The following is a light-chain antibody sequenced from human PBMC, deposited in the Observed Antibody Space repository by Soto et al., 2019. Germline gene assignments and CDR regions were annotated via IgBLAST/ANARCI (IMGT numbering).Light chain of an antibody. V-gene: IGKV3D-15*01. Sequence: EVVMTQSPATLSVSPGERATLFCWASQIINDNVAWYQQKPGQAPRLLMYGATTRATDIPARFSGGQSGTEFTLTISSLQSEDSAVYYWQQYHQWPPVTFGGGTKVEIK. CDR2: GAT. J-gene: IGKJ4*01. CDR3: QQYHQWPPVT. CDR1: QIINDN.